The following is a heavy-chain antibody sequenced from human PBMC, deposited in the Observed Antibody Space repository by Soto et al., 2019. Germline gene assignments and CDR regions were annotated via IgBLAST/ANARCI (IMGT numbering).Heavy chain of an antibody. J-gene: IGHJ6*02. CDR2: IIPIFGTA. D-gene: IGHD1-20*01. V-gene: IGHV1-69*13. Sequence: SVKVSCKASGGTFSSYAISWVRQAPGQGLEWMGGIIPIFGTANYAQKFQGRVTITADESTSTAYMELSSLRSEDTAAYYCAREMTGITGTRFLLHGMDVWGQGTTVTVSS. CDR3: AREMTGITGTRFLLHGMDV. CDR1: GGTFSSYA.